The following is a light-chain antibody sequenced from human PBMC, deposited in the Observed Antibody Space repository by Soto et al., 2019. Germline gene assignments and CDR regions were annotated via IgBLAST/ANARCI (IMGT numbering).Light chain of an antibody. CDR1: QSVSSSY. CDR3: PQYGSSPPWT. V-gene: IGKV3-20*01. Sequence: EIVLTQSPGTLSLSPGERATLSCRASQSVSSSYLAWYQQKPGQAPRLLIYGASSRATGIPDRFSGSGSGTDFTLTISRREPEDFAVYYCPQYGSSPPWTFGQGTKVEIK. J-gene: IGKJ1*01. CDR2: GAS.